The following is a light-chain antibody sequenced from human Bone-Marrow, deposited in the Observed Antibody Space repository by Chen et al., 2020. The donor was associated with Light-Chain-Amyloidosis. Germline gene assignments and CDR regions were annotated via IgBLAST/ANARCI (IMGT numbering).Light chain of an antibody. CDR2: EVS. CDR3: TSYTSSNTIL. Sequence: QSALTPPASVSGAPGQSITIPCTGTSSDVGGYNYVSWYQHSPGKAPKLIIYEVSKRPSVVSNRFSGSKSGNTASLTISGLQAEDETDYYCTSYTSSNTILFGGGTKLTVL. V-gene: IGLV2-14*01. J-gene: IGLJ2*01. CDR1: SSDVGGYNY.